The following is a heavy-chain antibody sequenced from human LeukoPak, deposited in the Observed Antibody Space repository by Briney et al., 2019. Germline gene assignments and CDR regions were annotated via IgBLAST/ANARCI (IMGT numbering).Heavy chain of an antibody. V-gene: IGHV4-34*01. Sequence: SETLSLTCAVYGGSFSGYYWSWIRQPPGKGLEWIGEINHSGSTNYNPSLKSRVTISVDTSKNQFSLKLSSVTAADTAVYCCARPFPSNYYGSGSYYKRGYYYYMDVWGKGTTVTISS. D-gene: IGHD3-10*01. CDR1: GGSFSGYY. J-gene: IGHJ6*03. CDR2: INHSGST. CDR3: ARPFPSNYYGSGSYYKRGYYYYMDV.